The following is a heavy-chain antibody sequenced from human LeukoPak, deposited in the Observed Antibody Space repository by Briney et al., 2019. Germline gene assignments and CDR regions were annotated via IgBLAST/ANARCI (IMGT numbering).Heavy chain of an antibody. CDR2: IRYDGSNK. J-gene: IGHJ4*02. CDR1: GFTFNSYG. D-gene: IGHD3-22*01. Sequence: GGSLRLSCAASGFTFNSYGMHWVRQAPGKGLEWVAFIRYDGSNKYYADPVKGRFTISRDNSKNTLYLQMNSLRAEDTAVYYCAEPPHYYDNWYFDYWGQGTLVTASS. V-gene: IGHV3-30*02. CDR3: AEPPHYYDNWYFDY.